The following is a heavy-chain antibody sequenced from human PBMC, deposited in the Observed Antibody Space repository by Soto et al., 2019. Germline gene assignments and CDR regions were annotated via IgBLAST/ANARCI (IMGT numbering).Heavy chain of an antibody. CDR3: ARALGTGTDF. V-gene: IGHV4-4*02. Sequence: QVQLQESGPGLVKPSGTLSLTCAVSGDSISSSNWWSWVRQAPGKGLEWIGEIYHSGATTYNPSLKSRATISVDPSKNHFSLKLTSVTAADTAVYFCARALGTGTDFWGRGTLVNVAS. CDR1: GDSISSSNW. J-gene: IGHJ4*02. CDR2: IYHSGAT. D-gene: IGHD1-1*01.